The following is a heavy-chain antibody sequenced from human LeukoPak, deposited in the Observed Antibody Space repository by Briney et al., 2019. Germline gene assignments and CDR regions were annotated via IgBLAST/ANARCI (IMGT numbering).Heavy chain of an antibody. CDR2: IYYSGST. CDR3: ARGIKVVPAAAYFDY. Sequence: PSETLSLTCTVSGGSISSDYWSWIRQPPGKGLEWTGYIYYSGSTNYNPSLKSRVTISVDTSKNQFSLKLSSVTAADTAVYYCARGIKVVPAAAYFDYWGQETLVTVSS. J-gene: IGHJ4*02. CDR1: GGSISSDY. D-gene: IGHD2-2*01. V-gene: IGHV4-59*01.